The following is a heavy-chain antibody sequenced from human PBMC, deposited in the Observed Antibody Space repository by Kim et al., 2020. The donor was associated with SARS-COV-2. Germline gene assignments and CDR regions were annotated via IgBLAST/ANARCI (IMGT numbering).Heavy chain of an antibody. CDR2: INNSGST. D-gene: IGHD1-26*01. CDR1: GGSFSGYN. CDR3: ATIIPLGAKYYYYGMDV. Sequence: SETLSLTCAVYGGSFSGYNWSWIRQPPGKGLEWIWEINNSGSTNYNPSLKSRVTISVDTSKNQFSLKLISVTAADTAVYYCATIIPLGAKYYYYGMDVWGQGTTVTVSS. J-gene: IGHJ6*02. V-gene: IGHV4-34*01.